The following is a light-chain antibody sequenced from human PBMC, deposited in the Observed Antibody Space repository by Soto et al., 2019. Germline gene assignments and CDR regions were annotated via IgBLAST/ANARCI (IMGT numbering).Light chain of an antibody. J-gene: IGKJ5*01. V-gene: IGKV3-15*01. Sequence: EIVMTQSPATLSVSPGERATLSCRASETVSSNLAWYQQKLGQAPRLLIYGASTRATGIPARFSGSGSGTEFTLTISSLQSEDFAVYYCQQYNNWPPITFGQGTRLEIK. CDR3: QQYNNWPPIT. CDR1: ETVSSN. CDR2: GAS.